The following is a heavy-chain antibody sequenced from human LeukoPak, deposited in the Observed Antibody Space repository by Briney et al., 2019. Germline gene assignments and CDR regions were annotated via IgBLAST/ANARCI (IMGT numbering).Heavy chain of an antibody. CDR1: GFTFSSYW. CDR3: ARSRRPSYYYDSSGYPSGY. J-gene: IGHJ4*02. Sequence: PGGSLRLSCAASGFTFSSYWMSWVRQAPGKGLEWVANIKQDGSEKYYVDSVKGRFTISRDNAKNSLYLQMNSLRAEDTAVYYCARSRRPSYYYDSSGYPSGYWGQGTLVTVSS. V-gene: IGHV3-7*01. D-gene: IGHD3-22*01. CDR2: IKQDGSEK.